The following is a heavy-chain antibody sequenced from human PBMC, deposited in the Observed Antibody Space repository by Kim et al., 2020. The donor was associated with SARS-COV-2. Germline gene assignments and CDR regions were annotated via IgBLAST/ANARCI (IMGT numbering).Heavy chain of an antibody. D-gene: IGHD1-26*01. Sequence: SVKVSCKASGDTFSSYAISWVRQAPGQGLEWMGGIIPIFGTANYAQKFQGRVTITADESTSTAYMELSSLRSEDTAVYYCASPSIVGATLVFYYYYGMYVWGQGTTVTVSS. J-gene: IGHJ6*02. CDR3: ASPSIVGATLVFYYYYGMYV. CDR2: IIPIFGTA. CDR1: GDTFSSYA. V-gene: IGHV1-69*13.